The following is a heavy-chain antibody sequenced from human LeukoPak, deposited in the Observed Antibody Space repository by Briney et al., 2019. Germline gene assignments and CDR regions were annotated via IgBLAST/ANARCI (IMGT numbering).Heavy chain of an antibody. CDR2: ISGSGGTT. Sequence: QTGGSLRLSCAASGFTFSNYGMSWVRQAPGKGLEWVATISGSGGTTYYSDSAKGRFTISRENSKNTQYLQMNSLRAEDTALYYCASPVEVSGRGGFWGQGILVSVPS. CDR1: GFTFSNYG. CDR3: ASPVEVSGRGGF. J-gene: IGHJ1*01. V-gene: IGHV3-23*01. D-gene: IGHD6-19*01.